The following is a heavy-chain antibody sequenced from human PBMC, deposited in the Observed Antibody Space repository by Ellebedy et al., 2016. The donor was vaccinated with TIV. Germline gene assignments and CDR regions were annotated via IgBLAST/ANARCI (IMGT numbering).Heavy chain of an antibody. J-gene: IGHJ4*02. Sequence: AASVKVSCKASGYTFTDYDINWVRQASGQGLEWLGWMNPNSGSTGYAQKFQGRVTLTRDTSISTAYMELRSLTSEDTAVYYCANNLARTGDFDYWGQGTLVTVSS. CDR3: ANNLARTGDFDY. V-gene: IGHV1-8*01. D-gene: IGHD7-27*01. CDR1: GYTFTDYD. CDR2: MNPNSGST.